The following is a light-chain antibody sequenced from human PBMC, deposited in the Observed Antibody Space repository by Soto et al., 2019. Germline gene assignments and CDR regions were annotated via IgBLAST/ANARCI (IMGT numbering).Light chain of an antibody. Sequence: EIVLTQSPGTLSLSPGERATLSCRASQSVSSSFLAWYQQKPGQAPRLLIYGASSRATGIPDRFSGSGSGTDFTLTISSLEPEDFAVYYCQQYGSSPPWTFGQGTKVE. CDR2: GAS. J-gene: IGKJ1*01. V-gene: IGKV3-20*01. CDR3: QQYGSSPPWT. CDR1: QSVSSSF.